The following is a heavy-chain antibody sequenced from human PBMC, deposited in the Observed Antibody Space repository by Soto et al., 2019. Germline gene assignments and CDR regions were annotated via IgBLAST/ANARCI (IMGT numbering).Heavy chain of an antibody. J-gene: IGHJ5*02. Sequence: GGSLRLSCAASGFTFSSHTMNWVRQAPGKGLEWVSSISSSSTYIYYADSLKGRLTISRDNAKNSLYLQMNSLRAEDTAVYYCAREAAKGSSSSDWFDPWGQGTLVTVSS. CDR3: AREAAKGSSSSDWFDP. CDR1: GFTFSSHT. V-gene: IGHV3-21*01. CDR2: ISSSSTYI. D-gene: IGHD6-13*01.